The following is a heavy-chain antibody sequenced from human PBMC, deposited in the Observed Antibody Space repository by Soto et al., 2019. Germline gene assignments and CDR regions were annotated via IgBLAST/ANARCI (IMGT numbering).Heavy chain of an antibody. D-gene: IGHD6-13*01. CDR3: ARAFGSEYSSSWYSAFDL. Sequence: QVQLQESGPGLVKPSQNLSLTCSVYGGSISNGDYFWSWLRQAPGKGLEWIGYIYYSGNTHYNPSLKSQSTVSIAVDTYTNQFSLKLTAVTAADTAVYYCARAFGSEYSSSWYSAFDLWGQGTIVTVSS. CDR2: IYYSGNT. CDR1: GGSISNGDYF. V-gene: IGHV4-30-4*01. J-gene: IGHJ3*01.